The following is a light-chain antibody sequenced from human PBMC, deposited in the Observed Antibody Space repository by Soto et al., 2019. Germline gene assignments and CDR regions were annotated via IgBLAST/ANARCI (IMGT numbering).Light chain of an antibody. CDR2: DAS. CDR3: QQYGSSPRT. J-gene: IGKJ1*01. CDR1: QSLISSQ. V-gene: IGKV3-20*01. Sequence: EIVLTQSPGTLSLSPGERATVSFRAIQSLISSQLAWYQQKPGQAPRLLIHDASRRATGISDRFPGSGSGTDFTLTITTLEPEDFAVYYCQQYGSSPRTFGLGTKVDTK.